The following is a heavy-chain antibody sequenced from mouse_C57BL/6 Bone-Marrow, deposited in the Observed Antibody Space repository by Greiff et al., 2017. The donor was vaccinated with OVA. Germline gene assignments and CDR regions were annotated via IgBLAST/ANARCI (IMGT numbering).Heavy chain of an antibody. V-gene: IGHV1-82*01. CDR1: GYAFSSSW. CDR2: IYPGDGDT. CDR3: ARKGVGRWYFDV. D-gene: IGHD4-1*01. J-gene: IGHJ1*03. Sequence: VKLQESGPELVKPGASVKISCKASGYAFSSSWMNWVKQRPGKGLEWIGRIYPGDGDTNYNGKFKGKATLTADKSSSTAYMQLSSLTSEDSAVYFCARKGVGRWYFDVWGTGTTVTVSS.